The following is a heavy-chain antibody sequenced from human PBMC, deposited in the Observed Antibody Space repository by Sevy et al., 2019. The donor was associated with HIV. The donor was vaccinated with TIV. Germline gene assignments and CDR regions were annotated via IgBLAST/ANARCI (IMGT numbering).Heavy chain of an antibody. Sequence: SETLSLTCTVSGGSISSYYWSWIQQPPGKGLEWIGYIYYSGSTNYNPSLKRRVTISVDTSKNQFSLKLSSVTAADTAVYYCARERQLVLDYWGQGTLVTVSS. D-gene: IGHD6-13*01. CDR1: GGSISSYY. CDR2: IYYSGST. CDR3: ARERQLVLDY. J-gene: IGHJ4*02. V-gene: IGHV4-59*01.